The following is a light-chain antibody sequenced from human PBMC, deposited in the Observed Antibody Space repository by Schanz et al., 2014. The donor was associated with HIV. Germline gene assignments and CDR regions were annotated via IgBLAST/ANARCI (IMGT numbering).Light chain of an antibody. V-gene: IGKV1-5*03. CDR1: QTIGRF. Sequence: IQMTQSPSTVSASVGARVTITCRASQTIGRFLAWYQQKPGRAPKLLIYQASTLQTGVPSRFSGSGSGTSFTLTITSLQPDDFATYYCQQCVTYPYTFGQGTTLDIK. J-gene: IGKJ2*01. CDR2: QAS. CDR3: QQCVTYPYT.